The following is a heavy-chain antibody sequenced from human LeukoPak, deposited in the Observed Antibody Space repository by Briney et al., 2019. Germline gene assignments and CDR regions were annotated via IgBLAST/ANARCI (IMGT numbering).Heavy chain of an antibody. CDR2: IYYSGST. CDR1: GGSISSYY. V-gene: IGHV4-59*08. CDR3: ARSGGFVVVPAAIYGY. D-gene: IGHD2-2*02. Sequence: SETLSLTCTVSGGSISSYYWSWIRQPPGKGLEWIGYIYYSGSTNYNPSLKSRVTISVDTSKNQFSLKLSSVTAADTAVYYCARSGGFVVVPAAIYGYWGQGTLVTVSS. J-gene: IGHJ4*02.